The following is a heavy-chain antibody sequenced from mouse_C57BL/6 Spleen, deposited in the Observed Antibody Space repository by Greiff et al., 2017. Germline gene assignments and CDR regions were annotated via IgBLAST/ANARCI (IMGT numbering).Heavy chain of an antibody. V-gene: IGHV7-3*01. Sequence: EVKLQESGGGLVQPGGSLSLSCAASGFTFTDYYMSWVRQPPGKALEWLGFIRNKANGYTTEYSASVKGRFTISRDNSQSILYLQMNALRAEDSATYYCAWNYYGSSYGYFDVWGTGTTVTVAS. CDR1: GFTFTDYY. D-gene: IGHD1-1*01. CDR3: AWNYYGSSYGYFDV. CDR2: IRNKANGYTT. J-gene: IGHJ1*03.